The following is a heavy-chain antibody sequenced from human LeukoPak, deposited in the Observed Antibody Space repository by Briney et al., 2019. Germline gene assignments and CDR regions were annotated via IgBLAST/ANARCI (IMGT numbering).Heavy chain of an antibody. J-gene: IGHJ4*02. D-gene: IGHD5-18*01. CDR3: ARDKSRIQLWLIY. Sequence: AASVKVSCKASGYTFTGYYMHWVRQAPGQGLEWMGWINPNSGGTNYAPKFQGRVTMTRDTSISTAYMELSRLRSDDTAVYYCARDKSRIQLWLIYWGQGTLVTVSS. V-gene: IGHV1-2*02. CDR2: INPNSGGT. CDR1: GYTFTGYY.